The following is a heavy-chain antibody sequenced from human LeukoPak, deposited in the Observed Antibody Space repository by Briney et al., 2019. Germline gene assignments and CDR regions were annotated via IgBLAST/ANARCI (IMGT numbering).Heavy chain of an antibody. J-gene: IGHJ4*02. D-gene: IGHD3-22*01. V-gene: IGHV3-7*01. CDR3: AATYYYNSRGFHLYLIDY. Sequence: GESLRLSCAASGFTFSSYWMSWVRQAPGKGLEWVANIKHDGSETYYVDSVKGRFTISRDNAKNSLYLQMNSLRAEDTAVYYCAATYYYNSRGFHLYLIDYWGQGTLVTVSS. CDR2: IKHDGSET. CDR1: GFTFSSYW.